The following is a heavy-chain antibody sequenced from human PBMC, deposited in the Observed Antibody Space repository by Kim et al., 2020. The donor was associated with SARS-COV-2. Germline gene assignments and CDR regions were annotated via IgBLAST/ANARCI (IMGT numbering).Heavy chain of an antibody. J-gene: IGHJ4*01. D-gene: IGHD4-17*01. CDR2: ISSSSSYI. CDR3: ARTRRRDYADYTFDY. Sequence: GGSLRLSCAASGFTFSNYGMNWVRQAPGKGLEWVSTISSSSSYIYYSDSVKGRFTISRDNAKNSLNLQMNSLRAEDTAVYYCARTRRRDYADYTFDYWG. V-gene: IGHV3-21*01. CDR1: GFTFSNYG.